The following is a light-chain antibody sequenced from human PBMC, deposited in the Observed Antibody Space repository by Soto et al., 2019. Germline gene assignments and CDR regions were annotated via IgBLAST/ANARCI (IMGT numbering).Light chain of an antibody. CDR1: KNDIGVYDF. J-gene: IGLJ1*01. CDR2: EVV. CDR3: KSYAGRNTYV. V-gene: IGLV2-8*01. Sequence: QSVLTQPPSASGSPGQSVTISCTGTKNDIGVYDFVSWYQHHPGKAPRLIIYEVVQRPSGVPDRFSGSKSGNTASLTVSGLQAADEAEYFCKSYAGRNTYVFGSGTKLTVL.